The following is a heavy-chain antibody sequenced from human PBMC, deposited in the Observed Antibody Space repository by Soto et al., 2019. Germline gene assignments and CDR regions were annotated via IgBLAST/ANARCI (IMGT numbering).Heavy chain of an antibody. Sequence: QVQLEESGPGLVKPSQTLSLTCTVSGGSISSGGYYWTWIRQHPGKGLEWIGNIYNSGSTNYNPSLRSRVTISVDTSKNQFSLKLSSVTVADTAVYYCARGLLVQRFDSWGQGTLVTVSS. D-gene: IGHD1-26*01. CDR3: ARGLLVQRFDS. CDR1: GGSISSGGYY. J-gene: IGHJ4*02. V-gene: IGHV4-31*03. CDR2: IYNSGST.